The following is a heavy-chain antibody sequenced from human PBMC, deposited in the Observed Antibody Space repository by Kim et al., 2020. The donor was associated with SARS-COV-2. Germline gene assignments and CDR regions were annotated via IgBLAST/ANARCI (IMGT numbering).Heavy chain of an antibody. V-gene: IGHV3-64D*09. Sequence: GGSLRLSCSASGFTFSTYAVHWVRQAPGKGLEYVSAINPNGGCTYYADSVKGRFTISRDNSKNTLYLQMSSLRAEDTAVYYCVKTHKPGGSYYFDYWGQGTLVTVSS. D-gene: IGHD1-26*01. CDR1: GFTFSTYA. J-gene: IGHJ4*02. CDR3: VKTHKPGGSYYFDY. CDR2: INPNGGCT.